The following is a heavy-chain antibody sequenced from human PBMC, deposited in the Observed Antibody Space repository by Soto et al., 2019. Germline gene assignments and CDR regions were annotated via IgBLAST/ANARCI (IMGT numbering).Heavy chain of an antibody. CDR2: IIPMFGTA. Sequence: QVQLVQSGAEVKKPGSSVKVSCKASGDTFSSYAINWVRQAPGQGLEWMGGIIPMFGTANYAQKFKGRVTITAGESTSTVYMELSSLRSEDTAVYYCARVGPAHYYDSSGYYSPLDYWGQATLVTVSS. D-gene: IGHD3-22*01. CDR3: ARVGPAHYYDSSGYYSPLDY. J-gene: IGHJ4*02. CDR1: GDTFSSYA. V-gene: IGHV1-69*01.